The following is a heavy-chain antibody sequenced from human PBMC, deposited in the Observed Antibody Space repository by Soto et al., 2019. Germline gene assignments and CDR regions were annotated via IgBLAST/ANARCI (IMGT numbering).Heavy chain of an antibody. Sequence: QVQLVESGGGVVQAGRSLRLSCAASGFTFSSYDMHWVRQAPGKGLEWVALISYEGNNKYDADSVKGRFTISRDNSKNXLYLQMNSLRAEDTAVYYCAKASNYDDSSGYLFDYWGQGTLVTVSS. CDR3: AKASNYDDSSGYLFDY. J-gene: IGHJ4*02. CDR1: GFTFSSYD. D-gene: IGHD3-22*01. CDR2: ISYEGNNK. V-gene: IGHV3-30*18.